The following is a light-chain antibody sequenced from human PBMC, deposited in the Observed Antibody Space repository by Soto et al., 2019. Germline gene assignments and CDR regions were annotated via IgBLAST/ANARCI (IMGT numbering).Light chain of an antibody. CDR2: EGN. CDR1: SSDVGSYNL. CDR3: CSYAGSSTVYV. J-gene: IGLJ1*01. Sequence: QSELTQPASVSGSPGQSITISCTGTSSDVGSYNLVSWYQQRPGQAPKLIIYEGNKRPSGVSNRFSASKSANTASLTISGLQAEDEADYYCCSYAGSSTVYVFGTGTKVTVL. V-gene: IGLV2-23*01.